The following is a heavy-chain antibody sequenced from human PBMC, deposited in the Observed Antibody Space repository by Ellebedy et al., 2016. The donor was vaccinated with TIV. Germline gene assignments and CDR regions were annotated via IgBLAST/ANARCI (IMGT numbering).Heavy chain of an antibody. CDR3: AGDYGAYFDY. J-gene: IGHJ4*02. CDR2: IFYSGST. Sequence: MPSETLSLTCAVYGGSFSGYYWSWIRQPPGKGLEWNGYIFYSGSTNYSPSLKSRVTISLDTSKNQFSLKLNSVTAADTAVYYCAGDYGAYFDYWGQGTLVTVSS. D-gene: IGHD4-17*01. V-gene: IGHV4-59*08. CDR1: GGSFSGYY.